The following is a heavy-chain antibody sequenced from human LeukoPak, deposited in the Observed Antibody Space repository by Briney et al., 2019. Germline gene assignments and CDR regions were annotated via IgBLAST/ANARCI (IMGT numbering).Heavy chain of an antibody. Sequence: SETLSPTCAVYGGSFSGYYWSWIRQPPGKGLEWIGEINHSGSTNYNPSLKSRVTISVDTSKNQFSLKLSSVTAADTAVYYCARGVSYYGSGSYYMYNWFDPWGQGTLVTVSS. J-gene: IGHJ5*02. V-gene: IGHV4-34*01. CDR2: INHSGST. D-gene: IGHD3-10*01. CDR1: GGSFSGYY. CDR3: ARGVSYYGSGSYYMYNWFDP.